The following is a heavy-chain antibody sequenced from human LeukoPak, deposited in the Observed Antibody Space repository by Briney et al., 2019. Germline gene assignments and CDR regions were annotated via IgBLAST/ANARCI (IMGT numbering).Heavy chain of an antibody. J-gene: IGHJ4*02. CDR3: ARDIYYYDSRPIDY. V-gene: IGHV1-18*01. D-gene: IGHD3-22*01. CDR1: GGTFSSYA. CDR2: ISAYNGNT. Sequence: ASVKVSCKASGGTFSSYAISWVRQAPGQGLEWMGWISAYNGNTNYAQKLQGRVTMTTDTSTSTAYMELRSLRSDDTAVYYCARDIYYYDSRPIDYWGQGTLVTVSS.